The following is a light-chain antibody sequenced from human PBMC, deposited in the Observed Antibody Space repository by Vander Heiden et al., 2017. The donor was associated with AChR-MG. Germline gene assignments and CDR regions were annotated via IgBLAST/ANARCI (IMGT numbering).Light chain of an antibody. J-gene: IGKJ1*01. Sequence: DIQMTQSPSTLSASVGDRVTITCRASQSISSWLAWYQQKPGKAPKLLIYKASSLESGVPSRFSGSGSGTEFTLTISSLQPDDFATYYCQQDNSYPWTFGQGTKEEIK. CDR1: QSISSW. V-gene: IGKV1-5*03. CDR2: KAS. CDR3: QQDNSYPWT.